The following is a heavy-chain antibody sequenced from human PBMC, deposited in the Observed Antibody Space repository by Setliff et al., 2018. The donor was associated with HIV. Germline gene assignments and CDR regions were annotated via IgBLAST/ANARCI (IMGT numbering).Heavy chain of an antibody. J-gene: IGHJ3*02. D-gene: IGHD2-21*01. CDR3: VGVRGGASFAFDM. CDR1: GFTSSVYN. V-gene: IGHV3-30*03. CDR2: ISYGGITK. Sequence: PGGSLRLSCVASGFTSSVYNMHWVRRGPGKGLEWVSFISYGGITKYYLDSTKGRFTISRDNPKNTVYLQMNRLTPEDTALYYCVGVRGGASFAFDMWGQGTMVTVSS.